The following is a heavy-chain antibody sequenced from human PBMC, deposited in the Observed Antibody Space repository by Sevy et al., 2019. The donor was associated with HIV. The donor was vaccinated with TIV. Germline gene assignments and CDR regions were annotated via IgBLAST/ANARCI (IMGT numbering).Heavy chain of an antibody. CDR3: AKDPTKAVAGIFYY. D-gene: IGHD6-19*01. V-gene: IGHV3-23*01. Sequence: GGSLRLSCAASGFTFSSYAMSWVRQAPGKGLEWVSAISGSGGSTYYADSVKGRFTISRDNSKNTLYLQMDSLSAVDTGVYDSAKDPTKAVAGIFYYWGQGTLVTVSS. J-gene: IGHJ4*02. CDR1: GFTFSSYA. CDR2: ISGSGGST.